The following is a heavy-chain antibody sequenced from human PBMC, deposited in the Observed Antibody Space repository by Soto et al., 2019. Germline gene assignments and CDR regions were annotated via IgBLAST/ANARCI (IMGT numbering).Heavy chain of an antibody. Sequence: LGESLKISCKGSGYSFTSYWISWVRQMPGKGLEWMGRIDPSDSYTNYSPSFQGHVTISADKSISTAYLQWSSLKASDTAMYYCARDLAASSSGHPNSWYYYGMDVWGQGTTVTAP. J-gene: IGHJ6*02. V-gene: IGHV5-10-1*01. CDR1: GYSFTSYW. D-gene: IGHD6-19*01. CDR3: ARDLAASSSGHPNSWYYYGMDV. CDR2: IDPSDSYT.